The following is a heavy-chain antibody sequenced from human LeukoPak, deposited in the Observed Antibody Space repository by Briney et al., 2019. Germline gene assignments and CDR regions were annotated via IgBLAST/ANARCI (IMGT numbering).Heavy chain of an antibody. CDR3: ARACHLVVVTAEGAFFDP. D-gene: IGHD2-21*02. CDR1: GYRFTSYG. V-gene: IGHV1-18*01. Sequence: ASVKVSCKASGYRFTSYGIGWVRQAPGQGLEWVGWISIYNGKTYYAQSLQDRVTMTTDTFTNTVYMELRSLKSEDTAVYYCARACHLVVVTAEGAFFDPWGQGTLVTVSS. CDR2: ISIYNGKT. J-gene: IGHJ5*02.